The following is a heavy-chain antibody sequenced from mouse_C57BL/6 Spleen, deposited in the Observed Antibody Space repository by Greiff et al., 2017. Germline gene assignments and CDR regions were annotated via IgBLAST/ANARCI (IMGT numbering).Heavy chain of an antibody. CDR2: IYPGSGST. CDR1: GYTFTSYW. D-gene: IGHD1-1*01. J-gene: IGHJ2*01. Sequence: VQLQESGAELVKPGASVKMSCKASGYTFTSYWITWVKQRPGQGLEWIGDIYPGSGSTNYNEKFKSKATLTVDTSSSTAYMQLSSLTSEDSAVYYCALITTGYFDYWGQGTTLTVSS. V-gene: IGHV1-55*01. CDR3: ALITTGYFDY.